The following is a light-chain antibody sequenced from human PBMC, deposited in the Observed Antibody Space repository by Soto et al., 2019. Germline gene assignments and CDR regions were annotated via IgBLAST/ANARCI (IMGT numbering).Light chain of an antibody. J-gene: IGKJ1*01. V-gene: IGKV1-5*01. CDR3: QHYNSYSEA. CDR2: DAS. Sequence: DIQMTQSPSSLSASVEDRVIITCRASQSISNHLNWYQQKPGKAPKLLIYDASTLERGVPSRFSGTGSGTEFTLTISSLQPDDFATYYCQHYNSYSEAFGQGTKVDI. CDR1: QSISNH.